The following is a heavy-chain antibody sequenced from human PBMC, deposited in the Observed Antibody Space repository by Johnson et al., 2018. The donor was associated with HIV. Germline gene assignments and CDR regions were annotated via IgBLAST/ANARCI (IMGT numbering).Heavy chain of an antibody. CDR3: VKEDSSGYYYGMGAFDF. CDR1: GFTVSSNY. Sequence: VQLVESGGGLVQPGGSLRLSCAASGFTVSSNYMSWVRQAPGKGLEWVSAISGSGGSTYYADSVKGRFTISRDNAKNSLYLQLNSLRPEDTALYYCVKEDSSGYYYGMGAFDFWGQGTMVTVSS. J-gene: IGHJ3*01. CDR2: ISGSGGST. D-gene: IGHD3-22*01. V-gene: IGHV3-23*04.